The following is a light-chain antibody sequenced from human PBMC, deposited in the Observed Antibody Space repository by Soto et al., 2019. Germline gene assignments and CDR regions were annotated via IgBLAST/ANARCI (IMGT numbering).Light chain of an antibody. V-gene: IGKV3D-15*01. CDR3: QQYYSTPWT. CDR2: DAF. J-gene: IGKJ1*01. Sequence: PGGRATLSCRASQFIPIHLAWYQQKPGQPPRLLIYDAFNRAAGIPARFSGSASETDFTLTINSLQAEDVAVYYCQQYYSTPWTFGQGTKVDIK. CDR1: QFIPIH.